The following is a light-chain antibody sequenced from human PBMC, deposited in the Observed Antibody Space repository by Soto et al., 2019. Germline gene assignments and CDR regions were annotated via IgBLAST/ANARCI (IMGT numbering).Light chain of an antibody. CDR2: VGTGGIVA. Sequence: QSVLTQSPSASASLGASVTLTCTLSSGYSNYKVDWYQQRPGKGPQFVMGVGTGGIVASKGDGIPDRFSVLGSGLNRNLATVNIPKPDASAYHSCADHGSGSTCVFGGGTKVTVL. J-gene: IGLJ2*01. CDR1: SGYSNYK. V-gene: IGLV9-49*01. CDR3: CADHGSGSTCV.